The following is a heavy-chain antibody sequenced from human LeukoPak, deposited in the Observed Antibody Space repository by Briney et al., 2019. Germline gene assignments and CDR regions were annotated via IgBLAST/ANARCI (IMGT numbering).Heavy chain of an antibody. J-gene: IGHJ6*02. V-gene: IGHV4-59*01. CDR3: ARGLWSGALYGLDV. D-gene: IGHD3-10*01. Sequence: KPSETLSLTCTVSSGSTSSYYWSWIRQPPGKGLEWIGYIYYSGSTNYNPSLKSRVTMSLDTSKNQLSLKLSSVTAADTAVYYCARGLWSGALYGLDVWGQGTTVTVSS. CDR1: SGSTSSYY. CDR2: IYYSGST.